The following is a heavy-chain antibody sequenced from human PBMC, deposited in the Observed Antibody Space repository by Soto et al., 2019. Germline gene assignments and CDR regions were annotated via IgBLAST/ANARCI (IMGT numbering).Heavy chain of an antibody. V-gene: IGHV3-30*18. CDR1: GFTFSSYG. Sequence: GGSLRLSCAASGFTFSSYGMHWVRQAPGKGLEWVAVISYDGSNKYYADSVKGRFTISRDNSKNTLYLQMNSLRAEDTAVYYCAKVGGGTMVRGVIIRGPYYFDYWGQGTLVTVSS. J-gene: IGHJ4*02. CDR3: AKVGGGTMVRGVIIRGPYYFDY. D-gene: IGHD3-10*01. CDR2: ISYDGSNK.